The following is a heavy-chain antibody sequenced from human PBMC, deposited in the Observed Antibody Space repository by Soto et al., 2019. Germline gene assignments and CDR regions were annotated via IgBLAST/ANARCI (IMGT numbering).Heavy chain of an antibody. J-gene: IGHJ4*02. CDR1: GDSINNYY. D-gene: IGHD6-13*01. Sequence: LSLTCTVPGDSINNYYWSWIRQPPGKRLEWIGYIYYTGSTTYNPSLESRVTMSVDTSKNQFSLKLSSVNAADTAVYYCAKYRRTEAEGFTLDYWGRGTLVTVSS. V-gene: IGHV4-59*01. CDR3: AKYRRTEAEGFTLDY. CDR2: IYYTGST.